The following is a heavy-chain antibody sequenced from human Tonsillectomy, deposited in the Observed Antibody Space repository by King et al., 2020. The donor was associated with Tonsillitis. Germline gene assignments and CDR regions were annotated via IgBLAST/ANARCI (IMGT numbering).Heavy chain of an antibody. CDR3: ARDLVVVVAATPHFDY. CDR2: IKQDGSGK. J-gene: IGHJ4*02. Sequence: VQLVVSGGGLVQPGGSLRLSCVASGFAFSNYWMSWVRQAPGKGLEWVADIKQDGSGKYYVDSVKGRFTISRDNAKNSLYLQMNSLRAEDTAVYYCARDLVVVVAATPHFDYWGQGTLVTVSS. D-gene: IGHD2-15*01. CDR1: GFAFSNYW. V-gene: IGHV3-7*01.